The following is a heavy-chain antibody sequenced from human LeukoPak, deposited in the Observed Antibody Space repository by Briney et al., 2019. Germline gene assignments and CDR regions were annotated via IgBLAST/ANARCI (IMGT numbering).Heavy chain of an antibody. J-gene: IGHJ4*02. Sequence: GGSLRLSCAASGLTFSSYAMSWVRQAPGKGLEWVSAISDSGGKTYYGDSVKGRFTISRDNSKNTLYLQMNSLRAEDTAVYYCARGYDILTGYYLDTYDYWGQGTLVTVSS. CDR1: GLTFSSYA. CDR3: ARGYDILTGYYLDTYDY. V-gene: IGHV3-23*01. D-gene: IGHD3-9*01. CDR2: ISDSGGKT.